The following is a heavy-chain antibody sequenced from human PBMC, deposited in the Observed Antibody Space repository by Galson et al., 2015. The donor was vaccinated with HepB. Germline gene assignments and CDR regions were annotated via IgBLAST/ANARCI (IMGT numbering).Heavy chain of an antibody. CDR3: ARGGQWPQFYYFEY. V-gene: IGHV1-3*04. Sequence: SVKVSCKASGYFFTIYNIHWVRQAPGQRLEWMGRVNTGNGNTKYSQKFQDRVTLTRDTSATTAYMELSSLESEDTAVYYCARGGQWPQFYYFEYWGRGTLVTVSS. J-gene: IGHJ4*02. D-gene: IGHD5-24*01. CDR1: GYFFTIYN. CDR2: VNTGNGNT.